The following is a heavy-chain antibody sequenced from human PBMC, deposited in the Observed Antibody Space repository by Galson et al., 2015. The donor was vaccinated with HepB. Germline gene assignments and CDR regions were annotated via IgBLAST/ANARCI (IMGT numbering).Heavy chain of an antibody. Sequence: QSGAEVKKPGESLRISCKASGYTFTSYAMHWVRQAPGQRLEWMGWINAGNGNTKYSQKFQGRVTITRDTSASTAYMELSSLRSEDTTVYYCATVHSIAVAGGDDAFDIWGQGTMVTVSS. CDR1: GYTFTSYA. V-gene: IGHV1-3*01. CDR2: INAGNGNT. J-gene: IGHJ3*02. D-gene: IGHD6-19*01. CDR3: ATVHSIAVAGGDDAFDI.